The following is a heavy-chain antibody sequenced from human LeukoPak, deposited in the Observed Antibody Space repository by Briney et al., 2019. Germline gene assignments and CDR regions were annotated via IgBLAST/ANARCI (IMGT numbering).Heavy chain of an antibody. CDR3: ARGNNSPSWFDP. CDR2: IYYSGST. V-gene: IGHV4-39*01. J-gene: IGHJ5*02. CDR1: DDSISISSYF. D-gene: IGHD1-14*01. Sequence: SETLSLTCTVSDDSISISSYFWGWIRQPPGKGLEWIGSIYYSGSTYSNPSLKSRVTIFVDTSKNQFSLKLSSVTAADTAVYYCARGNNSPSWFDPWGQGTLVTVSS.